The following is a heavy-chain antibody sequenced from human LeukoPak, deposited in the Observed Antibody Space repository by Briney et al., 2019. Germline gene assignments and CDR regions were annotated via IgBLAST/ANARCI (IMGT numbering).Heavy chain of an antibody. D-gene: IGHD2-21*02. CDR3: ARGTIGGLLFRFDY. J-gene: IGHJ4*02. CDR2: INHSGST. V-gene: IGHV4-34*01. CDR1: GGSFSGYY. Sequence: SETLSLTCAVYGGSFSGYYWSWIRQPPGKGLEWIGEINHSGSTIHSPSLKSRITISVDTSRNQFSLKLSSVTAADTAVYYCARGTIGGLLFRFDYWGQGTLVTVSS.